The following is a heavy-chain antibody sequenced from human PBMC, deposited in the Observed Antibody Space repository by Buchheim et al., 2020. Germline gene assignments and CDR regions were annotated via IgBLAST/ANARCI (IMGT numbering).Heavy chain of an antibody. D-gene: IGHD3-10*01. Sequence: VHLLESGGGLVQPGGFLRLSCVASDFSINSAAMNWVRQAPGKGLEWVAVIWYDGSNKYYADSVKGRFTISRDNSKNTLYLQMNSLRAEDTAVYYCARDRSGGGHDYWGQGTL. CDR2: IWYDGSNK. V-gene: IGHV3-33*08. CDR3: ARDRSGGGHDY. CDR1: DFSINSAA. J-gene: IGHJ4*02.